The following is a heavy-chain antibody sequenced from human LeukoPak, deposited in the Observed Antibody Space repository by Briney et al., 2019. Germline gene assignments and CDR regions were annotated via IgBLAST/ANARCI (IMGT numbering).Heavy chain of an antibody. J-gene: IGHJ4*02. CDR2: ISYDGSNK. CDR3: ARDLSVVAANFDY. D-gene: IGHD2-15*01. V-gene: IGHV3-30*04. Sequence: GGSLRLSCAASGFTFSSYAMHWVRQAPGEGLEWVAVISYDGSNKYYADSVKGRFTISRDNSKNTLYLQMNSLRAEDTAVYYCARDLSVVAANFDYWGQGTLVTVSS. CDR1: GFTFSSYA.